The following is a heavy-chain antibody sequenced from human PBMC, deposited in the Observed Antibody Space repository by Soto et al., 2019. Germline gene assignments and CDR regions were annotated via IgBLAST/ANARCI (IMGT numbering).Heavy chain of an antibody. V-gene: IGHV3-74*01. Sequence: PGGSLRLSCAASGFTFSSSWMHWVRQAPGKGLVWVSRINSGASTTNYAESVKGRFTISRDNAKNTLYLQIDSLTAEDMAVYYCARGPSGWFGYDYWGQGTLVTVSS. CDR3: ARGPSGWFGYDY. J-gene: IGHJ4*02. CDR1: GFTFSSSW. D-gene: IGHD6-19*01. CDR2: INSGASTT.